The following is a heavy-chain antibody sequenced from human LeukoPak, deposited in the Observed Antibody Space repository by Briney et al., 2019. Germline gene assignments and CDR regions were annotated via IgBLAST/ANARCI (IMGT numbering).Heavy chain of an antibody. Sequence: GRSLTLSCAASGFTFSSYSMHWVRQAPGKGLEWVAVISYDGSNKYYADSVKGRFTISRDNSKNTLYLQMNSLRAEDTAVYYCARGRNYYDSSGYPYYYYGMDVWGQGTTVTVSS. J-gene: IGHJ6*02. CDR3: ARGRNYYDSSGYPYYYYGMDV. D-gene: IGHD3-22*01. CDR1: GFTFSSYS. V-gene: IGHV3-30-3*01. CDR2: ISYDGSNK.